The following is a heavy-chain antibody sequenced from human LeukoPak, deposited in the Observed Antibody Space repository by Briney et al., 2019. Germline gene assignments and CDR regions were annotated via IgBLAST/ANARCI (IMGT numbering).Heavy chain of an antibody. Sequence: PGGSLRLSCGASGFTFSRYWMSWVRQAPGKGLEWVSGINWNGGSTGYADSVKGRFTISRDNAKNSLYLQMNSLRAEDTALYYCAREGFYYGSGTDYYGMDVWGQGTTVTVSS. CDR3: AREGFYYGSGTDYYGMDV. CDR2: INWNGGST. D-gene: IGHD3-10*01. V-gene: IGHV3-20*04. CDR1: GFTFSRYW. J-gene: IGHJ6*02.